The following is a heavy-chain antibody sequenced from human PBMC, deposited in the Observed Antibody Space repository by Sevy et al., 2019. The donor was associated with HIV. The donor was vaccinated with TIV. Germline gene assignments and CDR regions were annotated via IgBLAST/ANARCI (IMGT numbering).Heavy chain of an antibody. CDR2: INSDGSST. CDR1: GFTFSSYW. D-gene: IGHD6-13*01. Sequence: GGSLRLSCAASGFTFSSYWMHWVRQAPGKGLVWVSRINSDGSSTSYADSVKGRFTISRDNAKNTLYLQMNSLRAVDTAVYYCARVLTSSSWYYYYYYKDVWGKGTTVTVSS. V-gene: IGHV3-74*01. J-gene: IGHJ6*03. CDR3: ARVLTSSSWYYYYYYKDV.